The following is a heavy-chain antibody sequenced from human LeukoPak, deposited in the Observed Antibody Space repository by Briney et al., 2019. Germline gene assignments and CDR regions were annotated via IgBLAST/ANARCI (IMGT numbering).Heavy chain of an antibody. J-gene: IGHJ5*02. CDR3: ARGRGEQWPRVMTA. V-gene: IGHV1-8*01. CDR1: GYTFTSYD. CDR2: MNPNSGNT. Sequence: ASVKVSCKASGYTFTSYDINWVRQATGQGLEWMGWMNPNSGNTGYAQKFQGRVTMTRNTSISTAYMELSSLRSEDTAVYYCARGRGEQWPRVMTAWGQGTLVTVSS. D-gene: IGHD6-19*01.